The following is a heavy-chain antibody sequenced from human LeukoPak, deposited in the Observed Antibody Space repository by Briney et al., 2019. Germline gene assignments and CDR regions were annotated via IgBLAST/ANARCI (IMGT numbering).Heavy chain of an antibody. CDR2: IYTSGST. D-gene: IGHD2-21*02. CDR1: GGSISSYY. CDR3: ASQGGYGTLAYCGGDCYPGAFDI. J-gene: IGHJ3*02. Sequence: PSETLSLTCTVSGGSISSYYWSWIRQPAGKGLEWIGRIYTSGSTNYNPSLKSRVTMSVDTSKNQFSLKLSSVTAADAAVYYCASQGGYGTLAYCGGDCYPGAFDIWGQGTMVTVPS. V-gene: IGHV4-4*07.